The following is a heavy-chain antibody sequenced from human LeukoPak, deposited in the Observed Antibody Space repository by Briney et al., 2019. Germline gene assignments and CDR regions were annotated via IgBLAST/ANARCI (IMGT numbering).Heavy chain of an antibody. CDR1: GFNFVFEA. D-gene: IGHD3-9*01. CDR3: AKGLTLSGHMSGYPFGAIET. CDR2: ASNSGSST. Sequence: GGSLTLSCAASGFNFVFEAMTWVRQAPGKGLEWVSSASNSGSSTYYAGAVKGRFTISRDNSKNTLYLQMSSLRVEDTAMYYCAKGLTLSGHMSGYPFGAIETWGQGTMVTVSS. J-gene: IGHJ3*01. V-gene: IGHV3-23*05.